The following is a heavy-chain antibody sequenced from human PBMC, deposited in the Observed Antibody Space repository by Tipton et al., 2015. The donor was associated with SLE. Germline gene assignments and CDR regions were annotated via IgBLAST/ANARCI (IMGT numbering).Heavy chain of an antibody. CDR1: GGSLSSYY. CDR2: IYASGST. D-gene: IGHD5/OR15-5a*01. Sequence: TLSLTCTVSGGSLSSYYWSWIRQPAGKGLEWIGRIYASGSTEYNPSLKSRVTISVDPSKNQFSLRLTSLTAADTAVYYCAGVSRDAFEIWGQGTMVTVSS. CDR3: AGVSRDAFEI. J-gene: IGHJ3*02. V-gene: IGHV4-4*07.